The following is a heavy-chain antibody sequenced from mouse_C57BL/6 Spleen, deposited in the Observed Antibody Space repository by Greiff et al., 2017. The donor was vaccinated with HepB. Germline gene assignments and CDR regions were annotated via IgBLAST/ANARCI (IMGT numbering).Heavy chain of an antibody. CDR2: IDPETGGT. J-gene: IGHJ4*01. D-gene: IGHD5-1-1*01. CDR3: TSSYTFYAMDY. V-gene: IGHV1-15*01. Sequence: QVQLQQSGAELVRPGASVTLSCKASGYTFTDYEMHWVKQTPVHGLEWIGAIDPETGGTAYNQKFKGKAILTADNSSSTAYMELRSLTSEDSAVYYCTSSYTFYAMDYWGQGTSVTVSS. CDR1: GYTFTDYE.